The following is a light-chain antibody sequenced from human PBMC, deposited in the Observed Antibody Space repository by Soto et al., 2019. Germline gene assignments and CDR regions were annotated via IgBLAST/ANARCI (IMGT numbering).Light chain of an antibody. J-gene: IGKJ1*01. V-gene: IGKV3-15*01. CDR3: QQYSAWTSWT. CDR2: GAS. Sequence: EILMTQSPATLSVSPGESATLSCRASQSVGRNLAWYQQKPGQPPRLLIYGASTRASGVPARLSGSGSKTEFTLTITSLQSEDFAVYYCQQYSAWTSWTFGQGTKVDIK. CDR1: QSVGRN.